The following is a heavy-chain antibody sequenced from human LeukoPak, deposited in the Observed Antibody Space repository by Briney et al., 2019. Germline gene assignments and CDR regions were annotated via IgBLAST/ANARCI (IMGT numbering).Heavy chain of an antibody. CDR1: GYTFTSYA. D-gene: IGHD3-22*01. J-gene: IGHJ4*02. CDR3: ARAYYYDSSGYYHDY. Sequence: ASVKVSCKASGYTFTSYAMHWVRQAPGQGLEWMGWINAGNGNTKYSQKFQGRVTITRDTSASTAYMELSSLRSEDTAVYYCARAYYYDSSGYYHDYWGQGTLVTVSS. V-gene: IGHV1-3*01. CDR2: INAGNGNT.